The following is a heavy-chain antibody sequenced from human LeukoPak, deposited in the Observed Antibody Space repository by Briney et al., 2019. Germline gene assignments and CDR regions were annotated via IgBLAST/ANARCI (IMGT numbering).Heavy chain of an antibody. CDR3: ARGLVYCSGGSCYLGY. J-gene: IGHJ4*02. Sequence: ASVKVSCKASGYTFTGYYMHWVRQASGQGLEWMGIINPSGGSTSYAQKFQGRVTMTRDTSTSTVYMELSSLRSEDTAVYYCARGLVYCSGGSCYLGYWGQGTLVTVSS. D-gene: IGHD2-15*01. CDR1: GYTFTGYY. CDR2: INPSGGST. V-gene: IGHV1-46*01.